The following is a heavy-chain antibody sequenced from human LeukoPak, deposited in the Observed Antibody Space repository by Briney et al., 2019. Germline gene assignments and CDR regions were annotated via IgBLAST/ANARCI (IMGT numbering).Heavy chain of an antibody. CDR3: ARDVVVVVAATVWFDP. Sequence: ASVKVSCKASGYTFTGYYMHWVRQAPGQGLEWMGWINPNSGGTNYAQKFQGRVTMTRDTSISTAYMELSRLRSDDTAVYYCARDVVVVVAATVWFDPWGQGTLVTVSS. V-gene: IGHV1-2*02. CDR2: INPNSGGT. D-gene: IGHD2-15*01. J-gene: IGHJ5*02. CDR1: GYTFTGYY.